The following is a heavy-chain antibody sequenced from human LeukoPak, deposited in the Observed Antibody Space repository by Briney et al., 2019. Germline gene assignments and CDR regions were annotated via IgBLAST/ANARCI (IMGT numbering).Heavy chain of an antibody. V-gene: IGHV3-13*01. CDR2: IGTAGDT. J-gene: IGHJ3*02. CDR1: GFTFSSYD. D-gene: IGHD2-21*01. CDR3: ARDYFGAFDI. Sequence: GGSLRLSCAASGFTFSSYDMHWVRQATGKGLEWVSAIGTAGDTYCPGSVKGRFAISRENAKNSLYLQMNSLRAGDTAVYYCARDYFGAFDIWGQGTRVTVSS.